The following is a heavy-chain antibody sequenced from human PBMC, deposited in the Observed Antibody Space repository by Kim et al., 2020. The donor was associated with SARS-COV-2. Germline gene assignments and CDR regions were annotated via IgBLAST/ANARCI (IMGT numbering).Heavy chain of an antibody. CDR3: ATDRGCSGGSCYIMDY. D-gene: IGHD2-15*01. V-gene: IGHV1-24*01. Sequence: ASVKVSCKVSGYTLTELSMHWVRQAPGKGLEWMGGFDPEDGETIYAQKFQGRVTMTEDTSTDTAYMELSSLRSEDTAVYYCATDRGCSGGSCYIMDYWGQGTLVTVSS. CDR2: FDPEDGET. J-gene: IGHJ4*02. CDR1: GYTLTELS.